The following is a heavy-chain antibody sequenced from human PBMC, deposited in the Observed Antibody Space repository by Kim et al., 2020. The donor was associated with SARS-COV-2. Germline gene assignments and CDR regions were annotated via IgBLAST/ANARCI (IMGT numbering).Heavy chain of an antibody. CDR3: AAQGSGYPAPYDF. D-gene: IGHD3-9*01. Sequence: SLSLQGRVTMSVDTSKNQFSLKLTSVTAADTAMYYCAAQGSGYPAPYDFWGQGTLVTVSS. V-gene: IGHV4-30-2*04. J-gene: IGHJ4*02.